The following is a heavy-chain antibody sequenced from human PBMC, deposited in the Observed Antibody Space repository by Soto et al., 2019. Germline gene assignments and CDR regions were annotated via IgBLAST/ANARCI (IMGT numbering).Heavy chain of an antibody. J-gene: IGHJ6*02. CDR2: TNTGGTT. V-gene: IGHV3-53*02. D-gene: IGHD1-26*01. CDR1: GFTVNSNY. CDR3: AKGDGFILAV. Sequence: EVQVLATGGGLIQPGGSLRLSCAASGFTVNSNYMSWVRQAPGEGLQWVSITNTGGTTYYADSVKGRFTVSRDNSKNTLYLQMNSLIDEDTAVYYCAKGDGFILAVWGQGTTVSVSS.